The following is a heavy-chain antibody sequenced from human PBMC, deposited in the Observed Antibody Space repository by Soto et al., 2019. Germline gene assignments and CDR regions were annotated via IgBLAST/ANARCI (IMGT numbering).Heavy chain of an antibody. CDR2: CYWDDDK. Sequence: QITLKESGPTLVKPTETLTLTCSFSGFSFSDGAVGVGWFRQSPGKAPEWLAMCYWDDDKWYSPSLRTRLTAGHDKSRNQVGLCMIQMDPLDTAKYFCARALRRESCWGGDGYYFDYWGQGILVTASS. V-gene: IGHV2-5*02. CDR1: GFSFSDGAVG. CDR3: ARALRRESCWGGDGYYFDY. J-gene: IGHJ4*02. D-gene: IGHD2-21*01.